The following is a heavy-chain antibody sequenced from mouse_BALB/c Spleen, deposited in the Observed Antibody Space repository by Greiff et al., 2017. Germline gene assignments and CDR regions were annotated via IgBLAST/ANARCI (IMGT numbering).Heavy chain of an antibody. J-gene: IGHJ3*01. D-gene: IGHD2-1*01. CDR1: GFTFSSFG. Sequence: EVQVVESGGGLVQPGGSRKLSCAASGFTFSSFGMHWVRQAPEKGLEWVAYISSGSSTIYYADTVKGRFTISRDNPKNTLFLQMTSLRSEDTAMYYCAREEDYGNSFAYWGQGTLVTVSA. V-gene: IGHV5-17*02. CDR3: AREEDYGNSFAY. CDR2: ISSGSSTI.